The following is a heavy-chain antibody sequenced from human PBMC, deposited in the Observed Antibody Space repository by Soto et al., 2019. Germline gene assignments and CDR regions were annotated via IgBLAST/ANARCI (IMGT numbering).Heavy chain of an antibody. V-gene: IGHV1-8*01. CDR3: ARERVRRGFVD. CDR2: MNPNSGNT. Sequence: QVQLVQSGAEVKKPGASVKVSCKASGYTFTSYDINWVRQATGQGPEWMGWMNPNSGNTGYAHKFQGRVTLTRNTSISTAYMERSSLRSEDTAVYYGARERVRRGFVDWGQGTLVTVSS. D-gene: IGHD3-10*01. J-gene: IGHJ4*02. CDR1: GYTFTSYD.